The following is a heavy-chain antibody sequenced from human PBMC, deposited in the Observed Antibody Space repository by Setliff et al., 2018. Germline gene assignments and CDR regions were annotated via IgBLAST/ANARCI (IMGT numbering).Heavy chain of an antibody. J-gene: IGHJ4*02. D-gene: IGHD3-10*01. V-gene: IGHV3-23*01. CDR3: VTSTIIIYYFDF. Sequence: PGGSLILSCAASGFTFKTYAMSWVRQAPGKGLEWVSSITGSGGDRDYADSVKGRFTISRDNSKNTLYLQMNSLRAEDTAVYYCVTSTIIIYYFDFWGQGTPVTVSS. CDR1: GFTFKTYA. CDR2: ITGSGGDR.